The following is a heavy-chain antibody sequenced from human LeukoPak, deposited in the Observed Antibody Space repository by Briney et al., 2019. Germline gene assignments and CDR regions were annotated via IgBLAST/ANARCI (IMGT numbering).Heavy chain of an antibody. CDR2: MYYRGNT. V-gene: IGHV4-59*01. Sequence: SETLSLTCTVSGGSISSYYWSWIRQPPGKGLEGIGYMYYRGNTNYNPSLKSRVTISIDTPNNQFSLELSSVTAADTAVYYCATGVHGIAAAGDYYFDYWGQGTLVTVSS. CDR3: ATGVHGIAAAGDYYFDY. CDR1: GGSISSYY. D-gene: IGHD6-13*01. J-gene: IGHJ4*02.